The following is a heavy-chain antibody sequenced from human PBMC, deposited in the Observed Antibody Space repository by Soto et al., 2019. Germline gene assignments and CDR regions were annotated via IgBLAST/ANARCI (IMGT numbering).Heavy chain of an antibody. Sequence: QVQLVQSGAEVKKPGASVKVSCRASGYTLTSCDINWLRHASGRGLEWIGWMNPANGNTHYGQKFQGRVTMTSDISASTAYMELSSLTSEDTAIYYCARIVGRPSNYYGVDVWGQGTTVTVS. CDR2: MNPANGNT. V-gene: IGHV1-8*01. CDR1: GYTLTSCD. CDR3: ARIVGRPSNYYGVDV. J-gene: IGHJ6*02. D-gene: IGHD2-15*01.